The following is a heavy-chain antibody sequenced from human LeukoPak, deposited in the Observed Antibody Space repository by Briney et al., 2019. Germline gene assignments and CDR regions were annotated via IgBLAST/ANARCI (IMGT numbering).Heavy chain of an antibody. CDR2: IYYTGST. D-gene: IGHD3-10*01. CDR1: GVSIGTYY. CDR3: ARAGPWQIDP. J-gene: IGHJ5*02. V-gene: IGHV4-59*01. Sequence: PSETLSLTCTVSGVSIGTYYWSWIRQPPGKGLEWIGYIYYTGSTGCNPSLKSRVTISVDTSKNQFSLKLSSVTAADTAVYYCARAGPWQIDPWGQGILVTVSS.